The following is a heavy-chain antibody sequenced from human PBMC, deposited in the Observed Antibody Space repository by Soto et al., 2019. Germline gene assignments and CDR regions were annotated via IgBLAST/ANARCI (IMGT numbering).Heavy chain of an antibody. CDR2: IYYSGST. Sequence: PGKGLEWIGYIYYSGSTYYNPSLKRRVTISVDTSKNQFSLKLSSVTAADTAVYYCARDSHDIFFQPEDGIPDL. D-gene: IGHD3-9*01. V-gene: IGHV4-31*02. CDR3: ARDSHDIFFQPEDGIPDL. J-gene: IGHJ2*01.